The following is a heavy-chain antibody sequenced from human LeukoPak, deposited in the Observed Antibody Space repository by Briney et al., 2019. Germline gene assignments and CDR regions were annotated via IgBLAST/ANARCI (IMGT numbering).Heavy chain of an antibody. CDR3: ARGDGYNLLCY. D-gene: IGHD5-24*01. J-gene: IGHJ4*02. Sequence: PGGSLRLSCAASGFTFSSYWMSWVRQAPGKGLEYVSAISSNGGSTYYANSVKGRFTISRDNSKNTLYLQMGSLRAEDMAVYYCARGDGYNLLCYWGQGTLVTVSS. V-gene: IGHV3-64*01. CDR2: ISSNGGST. CDR1: GFTFSSYW.